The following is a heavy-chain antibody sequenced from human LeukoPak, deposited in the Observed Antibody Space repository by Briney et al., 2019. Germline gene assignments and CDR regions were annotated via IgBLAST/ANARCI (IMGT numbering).Heavy chain of an antibody. CDR3: ARERSSGCHFDY. J-gene: IGHJ4*02. V-gene: IGHV3-21*01. Sequence: PGGTLRLSCAASGFTFSSYSMNWVCQAPRQGLEWVSSIIIPCIDIFYADSVKGRFTISRDNAKILLYLQMNSLRAEDTAVYYCARERSSGCHFDYWGQGTLVSVCS. CDR1: GFTFSSYS. CDR2: IIIPCIDI. D-gene: IGHD6-19*01.